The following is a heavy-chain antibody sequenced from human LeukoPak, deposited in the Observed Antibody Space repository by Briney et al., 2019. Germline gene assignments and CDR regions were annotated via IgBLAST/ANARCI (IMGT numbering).Heavy chain of an antibody. J-gene: IGHJ4*02. CDR2: INHSGST. CDR1: GGSFSGSY. D-gene: IGHD3-3*01. V-gene: IGHV4-34*01. Sequence: PSETLSLTCAVYGGSFSGSYWSWIRQPPGKGLEWIGEINHSGSTNYNPSLKSRVTISVDTSKNQFSLKLSSVTAADTAVYYCARERRPTYYDFWSGYYIWGQGTLVTVST. CDR3: ARERRPTYYDFWSGYYI.